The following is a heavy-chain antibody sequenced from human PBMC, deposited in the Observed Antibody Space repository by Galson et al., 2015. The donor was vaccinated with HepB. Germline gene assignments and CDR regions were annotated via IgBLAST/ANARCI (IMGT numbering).Heavy chain of an antibody. J-gene: IGHJ5*02. CDR1: GFTFSSYG. CDR3: AREVQVVRGVIHNWFDP. D-gene: IGHD3-10*01. CDR2: IWYDGSNK. Sequence: SLRLSCAASGFTFSSYGMHWVRQAPGKGLEWVAVIWYDGSNKYYADSVKGRFTISRDNSKNTLYLQMNSLRAEDTAVDYCAREVQVVRGVIHNWFDPWGQGTLVTVSS. V-gene: IGHV3-33*08.